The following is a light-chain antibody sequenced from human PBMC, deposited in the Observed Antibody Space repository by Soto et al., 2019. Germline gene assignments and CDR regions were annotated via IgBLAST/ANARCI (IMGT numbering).Light chain of an antibody. CDR2: GAS. Sequence: EIVLTQSPLTLSFSPWEIATLSCRASQSVRSGYFAWYQQKPGQAPRLLIVGASSRATGIPDRFSGGGSGTDFTLTISRLEPEDFALYYCHQYDNSPLTFGGGTKVDIK. J-gene: IGKJ4*01. CDR3: HQYDNSPLT. V-gene: IGKV3-20*01. CDR1: QSVRSGY.